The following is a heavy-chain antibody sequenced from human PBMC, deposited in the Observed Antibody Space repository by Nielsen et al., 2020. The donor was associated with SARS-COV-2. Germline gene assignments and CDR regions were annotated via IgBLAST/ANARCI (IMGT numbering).Heavy chain of an antibody. V-gene: IGHV4-39*01. D-gene: IGHD3-10*01. J-gene: IGHJ6*02. CDR1: GGSISSSSYY. Sequence: SETLSLTCTVSGGSISSSSYYWGWIRQPPGRGLEWIGSIYYSGSTYYNPSLKSRVTISVDTSKNQFSLKLSSVTAADTAVYYCARYSGSGPWRSYYYYGMDVWGQGTTVTVSS. CDR3: ARYSGSGPWRSYYYYGMDV. CDR2: IYYSGST.